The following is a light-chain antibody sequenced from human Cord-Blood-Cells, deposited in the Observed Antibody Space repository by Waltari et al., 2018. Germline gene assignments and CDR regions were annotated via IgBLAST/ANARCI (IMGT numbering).Light chain of an antibody. CDR3: SSYTSSSTFEV. CDR2: DVS. Sequence: QSALTQPASVSGSPGQSITISCTGTSSDVGGYNHVSWYQQHPGKAPKRMIYDVSKRPSGVSNRFSGSKSGNTASLTISGLQAEDEADYYCSSYTSSSTFEVFGGGTKLTVL. V-gene: IGLV2-14*01. J-gene: IGLJ3*02. CDR1: SSDVGGYNH.